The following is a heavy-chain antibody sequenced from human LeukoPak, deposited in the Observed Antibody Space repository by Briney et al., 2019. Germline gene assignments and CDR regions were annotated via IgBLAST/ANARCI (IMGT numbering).Heavy chain of an antibody. D-gene: IGHD3-16*01. V-gene: IGHV3-30*02. Sequence: GGSLRLSCAASGFTFDDYGMHWVRQAPGKGLEWVAFIRYDGSNKYYADSVKGRFTISRDNSKNTLYLQMNSLRAEDTAVYYCAKGDYDYVWGSYGYFDYWGQGTLVTVSS. CDR2: IRYDGSNK. CDR1: GFTFDDYG. J-gene: IGHJ4*02. CDR3: AKGDYDYVWGSYGYFDY.